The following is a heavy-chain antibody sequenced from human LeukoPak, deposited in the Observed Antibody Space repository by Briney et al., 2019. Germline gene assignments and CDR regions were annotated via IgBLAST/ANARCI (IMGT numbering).Heavy chain of an antibody. CDR3: ARSNPRYCSSTSCLRGAFDY. D-gene: IGHD2-2*01. J-gene: IGHJ4*02. CDR2: TYYRSNLYN. CDR1: GDSVSSNSAA. V-gene: IGHV6-1*01. Sequence: SQTLSLTCALSGDSVSSNSAAWNWIRQSPSRGLEWLGRTYYRSNLYNDYAVSVKSRITINPDTSKNQFSLQLNSVTPEDTAVYYCARSNPRYCSSTSCLRGAFDYWGQGTLVTVSS.